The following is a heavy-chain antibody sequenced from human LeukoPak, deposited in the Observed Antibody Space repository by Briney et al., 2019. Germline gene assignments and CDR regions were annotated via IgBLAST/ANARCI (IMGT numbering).Heavy chain of an antibody. CDR1: GFTFSTYV. Sequence: GGSLRLSCSASGFTFSTYVMHWVRQAPGKGLQYVSGISGDGSSSYYADSVKGRFTISRDNSKNTLYVQMTSLRTEDTAVYYCVYQVQGVVRWGQGTLVAVSS. CDR3: VYQVQGVVR. D-gene: IGHD2-2*01. V-gene: IGHV3-64*05. J-gene: IGHJ1*01. CDR2: ISGDGSSS.